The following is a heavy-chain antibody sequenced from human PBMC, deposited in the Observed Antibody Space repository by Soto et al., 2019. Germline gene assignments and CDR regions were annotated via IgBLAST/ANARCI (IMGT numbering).Heavy chain of an antibody. CDR1: GFTFSSYS. J-gene: IGHJ5*02. V-gene: IGHV3-48*02. CDR2: ISSSSSTI. Sequence: EVQLVESGGGLVQPGGSLRLSCAASGFTFSSYSMNWVRQAPGKGLEWVSYISSSSSTIYYADSVKGRFIISRDNAKNSLYLQMNSLRDEDTAVYYCARTDWLSGHFDPWGQGTLVTVSS. CDR3: ARTDWLSGHFDP. D-gene: IGHD3-9*01.